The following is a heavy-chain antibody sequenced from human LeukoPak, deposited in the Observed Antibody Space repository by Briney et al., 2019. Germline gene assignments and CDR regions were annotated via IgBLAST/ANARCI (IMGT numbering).Heavy chain of an antibody. CDR1: GFTFSSYA. V-gene: IGHV3-23*01. D-gene: IGHD3-10*01. J-gene: IGHJ6*03. CDR2: ISGSGGNT. CDR3: AKDTGYYYASGSHRRFGYMDV. Sequence: GGSLRLSCAASGFTFSSYAMSWVRQAPGKGLEWVSVISGSGGNTDYADSVKGRFTISRDNSKNTLVLQMNSLRAEDTAVYYCAKDTGYYYASGSHRRFGYMDVWGKGTTVTISS.